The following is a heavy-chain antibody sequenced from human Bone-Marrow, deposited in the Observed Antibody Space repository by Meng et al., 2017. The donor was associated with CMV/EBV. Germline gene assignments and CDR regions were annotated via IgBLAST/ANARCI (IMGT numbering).Heavy chain of an antibody. CDR1: GGSFSGYY. CDR3: ARRRGYCSSTSCYNYYGMDV. CDR2: INHSGST. J-gene: IGHJ6*02. D-gene: IGHD2-2*02. Sequence: GSLRLSCAVYGGSFSGYYWSWIRQPPGKGREWIGEINHSGSTNYNPSLKSRVTISVDTSKNQFSLKLSSVTAADTAVYYCARRRGYCSSTSCYNYYGMDVWGQGTTVTVSS. V-gene: IGHV4-34*01.